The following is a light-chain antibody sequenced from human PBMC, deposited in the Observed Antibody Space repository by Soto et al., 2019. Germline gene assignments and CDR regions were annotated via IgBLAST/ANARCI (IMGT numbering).Light chain of an antibody. CDR1: QSISRY. CDR2: GAS. CDR3: QQYGSSPPT. V-gene: IGKV3-20*01. J-gene: IGKJ1*01. Sequence: WKANQSISRYLAWYQQKPGQGPRLLIYGASSRATGTPDRCSGRGSGHDFSPTIPRLQPEDFALYYSQQYGSSPPTFGQGTKVDI.